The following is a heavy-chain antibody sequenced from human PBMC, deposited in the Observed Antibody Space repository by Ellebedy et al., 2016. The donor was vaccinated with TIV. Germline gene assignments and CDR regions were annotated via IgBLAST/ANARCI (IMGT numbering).Heavy chain of an antibody. CDR1: GVSLSGHY. J-gene: IGHJ6*02. CDR2: IHHIGST. V-gene: IGHV4-34*01. D-gene: IGHD6-13*01. CDR3: ARRGGLWRQQLVGGGYYGMDV. Sequence: MPSETLSLTCGVYGVSLSGHYWSWIRQPPGTGLEWIGDIHHIGSTNYNPSLTSRVTISVDTSKNQFSLKLSSVTAADTAVYSCARRGGLWRQQLVGGGYYGMDVWGQGTTVTVSS.